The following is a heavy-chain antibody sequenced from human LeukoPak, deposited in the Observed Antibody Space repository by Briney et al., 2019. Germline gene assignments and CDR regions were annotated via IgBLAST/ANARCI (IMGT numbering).Heavy chain of an antibody. Sequence: PSETLSLTCAVYGGSFSGYYWSWIRQPPGKGLEWIGEINHSGSTNYNPSLKSRVTISVDTSKNQSSLKLSSVTAADTAVYYCARVNSDYVGMVFDYWGQGTLVTVSS. D-gene: IGHD5-12*01. J-gene: IGHJ4*02. CDR2: INHSGST. CDR1: GGSFSGYY. CDR3: ARVNSDYVGMVFDY. V-gene: IGHV4-34*01.